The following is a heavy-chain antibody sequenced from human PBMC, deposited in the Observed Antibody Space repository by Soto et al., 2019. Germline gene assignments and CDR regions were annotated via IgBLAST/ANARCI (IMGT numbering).Heavy chain of an antibody. Sequence: EVQLVESGGGLVQPGGSLRLSCAASGFTVSSNYMSWVRQAPGKGLEWVSVIYSGGSTYYADSVKGRFTISRHNSKNTLYLQMNSLRAADTAVYYCARTSGYSGYDWDYWGQGTLVTVSS. J-gene: IGHJ4*02. CDR1: GFTVSSNY. CDR2: IYSGGST. V-gene: IGHV3-53*04. CDR3: ARTSGYSGYDWDY. D-gene: IGHD5-12*01.